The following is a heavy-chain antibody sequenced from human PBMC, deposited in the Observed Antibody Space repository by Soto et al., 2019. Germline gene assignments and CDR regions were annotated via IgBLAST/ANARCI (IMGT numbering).Heavy chain of an antibody. V-gene: IGHV5-10-1*01. J-gene: IGHJ6*02. CDR2: IDPSDSYT. Sequence: GESLKISCKGSGYSFTGYWISWVRQMPGKGLEWMGRIDPSDSYTNYSPSFQGHVTISADKSISTAYLQWSSLKASDTAMYYCARHSIAAAGTPNYGMDVWGQGTTVTVSS. CDR1: GYSFTGYW. CDR3: ARHSIAAAGTPNYGMDV. D-gene: IGHD6-13*01.